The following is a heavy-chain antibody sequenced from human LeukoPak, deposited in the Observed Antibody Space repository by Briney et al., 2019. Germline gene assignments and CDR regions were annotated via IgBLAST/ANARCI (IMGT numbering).Heavy chain of an antibody. V-gene: IGHV3-30*18. CDR3: AKDRVTAAGYYFDY. CDR2: ISFDGSAK. D-gene: IGHD6-13*01. J-gene: IGHJ4*02. Sequence: GGSLRLSCAASGFTFSKYWMTWVRQAPGKGLEWVSVISFDGSAKYYADSVKGRFTISRDNSKNTLYLQMTSLRAEDTAVYYCAKDRVTAAGYYFDYWGQGTLVTVSS. CDR1: GFTFSKYW.